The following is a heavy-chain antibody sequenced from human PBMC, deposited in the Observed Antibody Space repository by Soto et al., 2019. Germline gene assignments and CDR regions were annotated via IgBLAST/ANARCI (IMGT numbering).Heavy chain of an antibody. D-gene: IGHD7-27*01. Sequence: PGGSLRLSCAASELTFSSYGMNWVRQAPGKGLEWVSAISSSTSFIHYADSVKGRFTISRDNAKNSLYMQMNSLRAEDTAVYYCARDSFPGVYYYGMDVWGQGTTVTVSS. V-gene: IGHV3-21*01. CDR1: ELTFSSYG. CDR3: ARDSFPGVYYYGMDV. CDR2: ISSSTSFI. J-gene: IGHJ6*02.